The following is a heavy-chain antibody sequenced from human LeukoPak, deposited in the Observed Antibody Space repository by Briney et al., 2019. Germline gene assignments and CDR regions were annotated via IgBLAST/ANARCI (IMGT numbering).Heavy chain of an antibody. CDR3: ARPSNPYWYFDL. J-gene: IGHJ2*01. CDR1: GGSISSYY. CDR2: IYYSGST. D-gene: IGHD2-2*01. Sequence: SETLSLTCTVSGGSISSYYWSWIRQPPGKGLDWIGYIYYSGSTNYNPSLKSRVTISVDTSKNQFSLKLSSVTAADTAVYYCARPSNPYWYFDLWGRGTLVTVSS. V-gene: IGHV4-59*08.